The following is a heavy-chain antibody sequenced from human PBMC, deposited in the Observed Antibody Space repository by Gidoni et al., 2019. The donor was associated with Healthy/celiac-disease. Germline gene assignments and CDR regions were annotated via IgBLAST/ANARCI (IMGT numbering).Heavy chain of an antibody. CDR2: INHSGST. CDR3: ARGYHNYFDY. V-gene: IGHV4-34*01. J-gene: IGHJ4*02. Sequence: QVQLQQWGAGLLKPSETLSLTCAVYGGSFSGYYWSWFRQPPGKGLEWIGEINHSGSTNYNPSLKSRVTISVDTSKNQFSLKLSSVTAADTAVYYCARGYHNYFDYWGQGTLVTVSS. D-gene: IGHD3-22*01. CDR1: GGSFSGYY.